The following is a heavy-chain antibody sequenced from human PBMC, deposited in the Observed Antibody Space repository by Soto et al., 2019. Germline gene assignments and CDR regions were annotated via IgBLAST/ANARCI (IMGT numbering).Heavy chain of an antibody. CDR1: GFTFSPYT. V-gene: IGHV3-30-3*01. Sequence: QVQLVESGGGVVQPGRSLGLSCAVSGFTFSPYTMHWVRQAPGKGLEWVAVISYDGSNKYYADSVKVRFTISRDNSKNTLYLQMNSMRAEDTAVYYCARGGGFCGGDCYKGGVDYWGQGTLVTVSS. CDR3: ARGGGFCGGDCYKGGVDY. CDR2: ISYDGSNK. J-gene: IGHJ4*02. D-gene: IGHD2-21*02.